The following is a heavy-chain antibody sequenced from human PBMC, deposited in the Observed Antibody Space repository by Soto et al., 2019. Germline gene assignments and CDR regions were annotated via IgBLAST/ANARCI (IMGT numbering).Heavy chain of an antibody. CDR1: GGTFSSYA. D-gene: IGHD3-16*01. CDR3: ARGGRGQGYYYYGMDV. Sequence: QVQLVQSGAEVKKPGSSVKVSCKASGGTFSSYAISWVRQAPGQGLEWMGGIIPIFGTANYAQKFQGRVTITADDATSTAYMELSSLRYEDTAVYYCARGGRGQGYYYYGMDVWGQGTTVTVSS. CDR2: IIPIFGTA. J-gene: IGHJ6*02. V-gene: IGHV1-69*01.